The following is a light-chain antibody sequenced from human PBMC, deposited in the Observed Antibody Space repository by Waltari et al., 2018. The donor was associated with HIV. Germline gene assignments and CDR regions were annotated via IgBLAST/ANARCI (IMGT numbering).Light chain of an antibody. CDR2: KDS. V-gene: IGLV3-25*03. Sequence: SQLTQPPSVSVSPGQTARITCSGDALPTQYAYWYQQKPGQAPVLVIYKDSERPSGIPERFSGSSSGTTVTLTISGVQAEDEADYYCQSADSSGTYVFGTGTKVTVL. CDR3: QSADSSGTYV. CDR1: ALPTQY. J-gene: IGLJ1*01.